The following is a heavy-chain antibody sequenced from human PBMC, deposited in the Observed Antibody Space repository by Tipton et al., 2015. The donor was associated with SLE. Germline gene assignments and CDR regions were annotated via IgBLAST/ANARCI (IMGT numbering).Heavy chain of an antibody. CDR2: IYYSGST. V-gene: IGHV4-59*01. CDR1: GGSISSYY. CDR3: ARGLAGTTGGYFDL. J-gene: IGHJ2*01. D-gene: IGHD1-7*01. Sequence: TLSLTCTVSGGSISSYYWSWIRQPPGKGLEWIGYIYYSGSTNYNPSLKSRVTISVDTSKNQFSLKLSSVTAADTAVYYCARGLAGTTGGYFDLWGRGTLVTVSS.